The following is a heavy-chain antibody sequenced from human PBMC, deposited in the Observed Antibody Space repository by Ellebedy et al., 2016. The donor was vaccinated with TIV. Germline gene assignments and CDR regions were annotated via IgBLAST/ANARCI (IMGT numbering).Heavy chain of an antibody. V-gene: IGHV1-69*13. D-gene: IGHD4-17*01. CDR2: IIPIFGTA. CDR3: ARGIFGYGDPGKV. Sequence: SVKVSCXASGGTFSSYAISWVRQAPGQGLEWMGGIIPIFGTANYAQKFQGRVTITADESTSTAYMELSSLRSEDTAVYYCARGIFGYGDPGKVWGQGTTVTVSS. CDR1: GGTFSSYA. J-gene: IGHJ6*02.